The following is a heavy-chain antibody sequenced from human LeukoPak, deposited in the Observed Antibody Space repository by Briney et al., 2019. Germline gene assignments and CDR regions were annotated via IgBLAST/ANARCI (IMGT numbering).Heavy chain of an antibody. Sequence: PSETLSLTCTVSGGSISSYYWSWIRQPPGKGLEWIGYTHKTGSTSYNPSLKSRVTILVDTSTNQFSLRLRSVTAADTAVYYCARSLMYYDIFSGYSPQYFDYWGQGTLVTVSS. D-gene: IGHD3-9*01. J-gene: IGHJ4*02. CDR1: GGSISSYY. CDR2: THKTGST. V-gene: IGHV4-59*01. CDR3: ARSLMYYDIFSGYSPQYFDY.